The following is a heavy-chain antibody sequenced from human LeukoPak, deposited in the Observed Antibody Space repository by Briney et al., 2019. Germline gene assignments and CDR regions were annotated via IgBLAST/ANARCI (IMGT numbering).Heavy chain of an antibody. V-gene: IGHV1-3*04. Sequence: ASVKVSCKASGYTFGSYAVHWVRQAPGQRLEWMGWINTGSGYTKYSQKFQGRVTITRDTSARTAYMELSSLRSEDTAVYYCAREMFGTSRPSDYWGQGTLVTVSA. CDR3: AREMFGTSRPSDY. CDR2: INTGSGYT. J-gene: IGHJ4*02. D-gene: IGHD1-14*01. CDR1: GYTFGSYA.